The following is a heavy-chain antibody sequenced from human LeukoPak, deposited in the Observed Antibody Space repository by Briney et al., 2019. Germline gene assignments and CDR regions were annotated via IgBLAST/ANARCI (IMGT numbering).Heavy chain of an antibody. CDR1: GFTFSSYA. CDR2: ISGSGGST. D-gene: IGHD6-19*01. V-gene: IGHV3-23*01. Sequence: GGSLRLYCAASGFTFSSYAMSWVRQAPGRGLEWVSAISGSGGSTYYADSVKGRFTISRDNSKNTLYLQMNSLRAEDTAVYYCAKDYFGSGWPYFDYWGQGTLVTVSS. CDR3: AKDYFGSGWPYFDY. J-gene: IGHJ4*02.